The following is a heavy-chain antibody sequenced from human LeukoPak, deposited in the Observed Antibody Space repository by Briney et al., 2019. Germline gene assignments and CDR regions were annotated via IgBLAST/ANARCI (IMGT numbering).Heavy chain of an antibody. CDR2: IYYSGST. CDR1: GGSISSGDYY. D-gene: IGHD2-2*01. V-gene: IGHV4-30-4*08. Sequence: SQTLSLTCTVSGGSISSGDYYWSWIRQPPGKGLEWIGYIYYSGSTYYNPSLKSRVTISVDTSKNQFSLKLSSVTAADTAVYYRARVVPAAIEFGWFDPWGQGTLVTVSS. J-gene: IGHJ5*02. CDR3: ARVVPAAIEFGWFDP.